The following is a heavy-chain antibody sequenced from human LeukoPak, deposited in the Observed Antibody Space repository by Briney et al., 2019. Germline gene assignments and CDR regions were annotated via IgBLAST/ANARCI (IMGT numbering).Heavy chain of an antibody. CDR3: VRHRTASDY. J-gene: IGHJ4*02. CDR2: ISGSGDST. D-gene: IGHD3-16*02. Sequence: PGGSLRLSCAASGFTFSSYAMSWVRQAPGKGLEWVSVISGSGDSTNYADSVKGRFTISRDNSKNTLYLEMNSLRAEDTAVYYCVRHRTASDYWGLGALVTVSS. V-gene: IGHV3-23*01. CDR1: GFTFSSYA.